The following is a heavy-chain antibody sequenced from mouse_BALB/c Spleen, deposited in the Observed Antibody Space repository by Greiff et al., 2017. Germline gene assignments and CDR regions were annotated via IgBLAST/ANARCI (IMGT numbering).Heavy chain of an antibody. CDR2: ISSGGSYT. CDR3: ARRGGNYVGFAY. CDR1: GFTFSSYA. Sequence: EVKLVESGGGLVKPGGSLKLSCAASGFTFSSYAMSWVRQTPEKRLEWVATISSGGSYTYYPDSVKGRFTISRDNAKNTLYLQMSSLRSEDTAMYYCARRGGNYVGFAYWGQGTLVTVSA. J-gene: IGHJ3*01. V-gene: IGHV5-9-3*01. D-gene: IGHD2-1*01.